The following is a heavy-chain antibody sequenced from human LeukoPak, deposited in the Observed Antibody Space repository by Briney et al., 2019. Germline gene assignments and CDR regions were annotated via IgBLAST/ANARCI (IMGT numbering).Heavy chain of an antibody. V-gene: IGHV1-24*01. CDR1: GYTLTELP. CDR2: FDPDDGET. CDR3: PTGTSGSYYVGIVRPIDY. J-gene: IGHJ4*02. D-gene: IGHD1-26*01. Sequence: GASVKVSCKVSGYTLTELPIHWVRQAPGKGLEWMGGFDPDDGETVYAQMFQGRVTMTEDTSSDTASMELSSLRSEDTAVYYCPTGTSGSYYVGIVRPIDYWGQGTLVTVSS.